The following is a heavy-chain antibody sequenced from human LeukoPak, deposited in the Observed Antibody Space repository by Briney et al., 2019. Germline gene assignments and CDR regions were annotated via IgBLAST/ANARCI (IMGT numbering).Heavy chain of an antibody. CDR1: GYSFTNYW. J-gene: IGHJ5*02. CDR2: IYPGDSDT. V-gene: IGHV5-51*01. Sequence: GESLKISCKGSGYSFTNYWIVWVRQMPGRGLEYMGFIYPGDSDTRYSPSFQGQVTISADKSISTAYLQWSSLKASDTAMYYCARLRGDIAAAVQTNWFDPWGQGTLVTVSS. CDR3: ARLRGDIAAAVQTNWFDP. D-gene: IGHD6-13*01.